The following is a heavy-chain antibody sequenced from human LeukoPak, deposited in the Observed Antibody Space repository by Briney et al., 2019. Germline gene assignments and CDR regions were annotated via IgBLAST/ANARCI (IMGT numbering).Heavy chain of an antibody. Sequence: GGSLRLSCAASGFTFSSYGMHWVRQAPGKGLEWVAVIWYDGSNKYYAASVKGRFTISRDNSKNTLYLQMNSLRAEDTAVYYCARDHGSGRKGWFDPWGQGTLVTVSS. D-gene: IGHD3-10*01. CDR2: IWYDGSNK. CDR3: ARDHGSGRKGWFDP. V-gene: IGHV3-33*01. CDR1: GFTFSSYG. J-gene: IGHJ5*02.